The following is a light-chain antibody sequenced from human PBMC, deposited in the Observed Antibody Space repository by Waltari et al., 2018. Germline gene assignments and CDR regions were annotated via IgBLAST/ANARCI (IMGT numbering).Light chain of an antibody. CDR3: QQLNSYLF. CDR1: QGISSY. J-gene: IGKJ3*01. V-gene: IGKV1-9*01. Sequence: DIQLTQSPSFLSASVGDRVTITCRASQGISSYLAWYQQKPGKAPKLLIYAASTLQSGVPSRFSGSGSGTEFTLTISSLQPEDFATYYCQQLNSYLFFGPGTKVDIK. CDR2: AAS.